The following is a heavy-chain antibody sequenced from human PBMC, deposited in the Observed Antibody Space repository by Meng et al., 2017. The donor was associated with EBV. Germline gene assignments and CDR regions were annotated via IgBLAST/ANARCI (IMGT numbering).Heavy chain of an antibody. V-gene: IGHV3-11*01. J-gene: IGHJ4*02. CDR2: ISNSGTTI. CDR1: GFIFSDSY. D-gene: IGHD1-26*01. Sequence: GQSGGALVKPCGSLRLSCAAFGFIFSDSYMSWIRQTPGKGLEWISYISNSGTTIKYADSVKGRFTISRDNAKNSLYLQMNSLRADDTAVYYCARGSGRWTFDYWGQGTLVTVSS. CDR3: ARGSGRWTFDY.